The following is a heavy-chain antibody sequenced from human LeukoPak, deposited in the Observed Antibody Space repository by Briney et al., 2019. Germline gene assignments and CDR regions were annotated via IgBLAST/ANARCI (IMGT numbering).Heavy chain of an antibody. CDR2: IYYSGST. J-gene: IGHJ4*02. CDR1: GGSISSGGYS. D-gene: IGHD6-6*01. Sequence: SETLSLTCTVSGGSISSGGYSWSWIRQHPGKGLEWIGYIYYSGSTYYNPSLKSRVTISVDTSKNQFSLKLSSVTAADTAVYYCARIAARSIDYWGQGTLVTVSS. V-gene: IGHV4-31*03. CDR3: ARIAARSIDY.